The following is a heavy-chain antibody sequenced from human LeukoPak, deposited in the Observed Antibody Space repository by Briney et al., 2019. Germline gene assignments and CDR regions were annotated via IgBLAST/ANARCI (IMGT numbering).Heavy chain of an antibody. J-gene: IGHJ4*02. D-gene: IGHD4-23*01. V-gene: IGHV3-64D*06. CDR3: VKKATVVTPGPLDY. CDR1: GFIFCICY. Sequence: GGSLTLSCTVSGFIFCICYVLCVRQAPGKGLEYVSAISSNGGSTYYADSVKGRFTISRDNSKNTLYLQMSSLRAEDTAVYYCVKKATVVTPGPLDYWGQGTLVTVSS. CDR2: ISSNGGST.